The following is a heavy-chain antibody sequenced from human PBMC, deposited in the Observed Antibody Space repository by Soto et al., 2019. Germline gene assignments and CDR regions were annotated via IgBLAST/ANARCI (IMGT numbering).Heavy chain of an antibody. D-gene: IGHD6-19*01. CDR2: ISGSGGST. V-gene: IGHV3-23*04. CDR1: GGTFSSYA. Sequence: VQLVQSGAEVKKPGSSVKVSCKASGGTFSSYAISWVRQAPGKGLEWVSAISGSGGSTYYADSVKGRFTISRDNSKNTLYLQMNSLRAEDTAVYYCAKDWGGGWYSYYFDYWGQGTLVTVSS. CDR3: AKDWGGGWYSYYFDY. J-gene: IGHJ4*02.